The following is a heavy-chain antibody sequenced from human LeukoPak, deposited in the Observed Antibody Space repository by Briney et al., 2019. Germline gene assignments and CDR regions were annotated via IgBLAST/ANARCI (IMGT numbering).Heavy chain of an antibody. D-gene: IGHD3-10*01. Sequence: KASETLSLTCTVSGGSISSDDYYWSWIRRPPGKGLEWIGYIYYSGSTYYNLSLKSRVTISVDTSKNQFSLKVSSVTAADTAVYYCARVHYGSGSLYYYYYYMDVWGKGTTVTVSS. V-gene: IGHV4-30-4*08. CDR3: ARVHYGSGSLYYYYYYMDV. CDR2: IYYSGST. CDR1: GGSISSDDYY. J-gene: IGHJ6*03.